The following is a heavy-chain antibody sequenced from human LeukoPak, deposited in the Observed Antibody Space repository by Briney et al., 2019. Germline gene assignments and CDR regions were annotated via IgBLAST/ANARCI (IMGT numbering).Heavy chain of an antibody. D-gene: IGHD3-22*01. CDR3: AASTYYYDSSGYFRDAFDI. V-gene: IGHV1-8*01. CDR2: MNPNSGNT. CDR1: GYTFTSYD. Sequence: ASVKVSCKASGYTFTSYDINWVRQATGQGLEWMGWMNPNSGNTGYAQKFQGRVTMTRNTSISTAYMELSSLRSEDTAVYYCAASTYYYDSSGYFRDAFDIWGQGTMVTVSS. J-gene: IGHJ3*02.